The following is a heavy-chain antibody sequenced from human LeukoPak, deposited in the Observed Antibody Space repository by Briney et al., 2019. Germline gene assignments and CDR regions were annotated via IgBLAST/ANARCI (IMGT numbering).Heavy chain of an antibody. J-gene: IGHJ4*02. V-gene: IGHV1-69*05. CDR2: IIPIFGTA. Sequence: ASVKVSWKASGGTFSSYAISWVRQAPGQGLEWMGRIIPIFGTANYAQKFQGRVTVTTDESTSTAYMELSSLRSEDTAVYYCARGYAGATELDYWGPGTLVTVSS. CDR3: ARGYAGATELDY. CDR1: GGTFSSYA. D-gene: IGHD1-26*01.